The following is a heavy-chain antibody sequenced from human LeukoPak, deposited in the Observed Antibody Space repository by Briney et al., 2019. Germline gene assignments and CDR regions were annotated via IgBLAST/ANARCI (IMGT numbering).Heavy chain of an antibody. CDR3: ARAYSSGWFPHFGDY. D-gene: IGHD6-19*01. CDR1: GGTFNTYA. J-gene: IGHJ4*02. V-gene: IGHV1-69*13. CDR2: IIPFSGTV. Sequence: SVKVSCKVSGGTFNTYALSWVRQAPGQGLEWLGGIIPFSGTVNYAQKFQGRLTITADESTITAYMALSNLRFEDTAIYYCARAYSSGWFPHFGDYWGQGTLVTVSS.